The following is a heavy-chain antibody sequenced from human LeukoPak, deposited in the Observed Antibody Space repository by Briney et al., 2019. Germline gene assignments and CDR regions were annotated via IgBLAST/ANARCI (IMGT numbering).Heavy chain of an antibody. CDR2: IKQDGSEK. CDR3: ARVKGIAVAGTPAPPGDY. Sequence: GGSLRLSCAASGFTFSSYWMSWVRQAPGKGLEWVANIKQDGSEKYYVDSVKGRFTISRDNAKNSLYLQMNSLRAEDTAVYHCARVKGIAVAGTPAPPGDYWGQGTLVTVSS. J-gene: IGHJ4*02. D-gene: IGHD6-19*01. CDR1: GFTFSSYW. V-gene: IGHV3-7*01.